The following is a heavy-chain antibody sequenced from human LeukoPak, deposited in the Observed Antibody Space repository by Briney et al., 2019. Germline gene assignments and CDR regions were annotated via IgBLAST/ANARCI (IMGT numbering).Heavy chain of an antibody. Sequence: GGSLRLSCAASGFTFSTYWMHWVRQAPGKGLVWVSRINSDGSRTTYADSVKGRFTISRDNAKNTLYLQMNSLRTEDTAVYYCARDKYDSSGYYYVGFDYWGQGTLVTVSS. CDR3: ARDKYDSSGYYYVGFDY. CDR2: INSDGSRT. D-gene: IGHD3-22*01. V-gene: IGHV3-74*01. CDR1: GFTFSTYW. J-gene: IGHJ4*02.